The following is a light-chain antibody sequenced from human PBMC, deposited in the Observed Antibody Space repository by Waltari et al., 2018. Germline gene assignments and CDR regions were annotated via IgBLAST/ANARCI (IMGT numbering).Light chain of an antibody. CDR3: QSYNDTNVI. Sequence: NFMLTQPHSVSGSPGQTVTISCTRSGASIAINYVQWYQQRPGSSPTVIIFEDDQRPSGVPDRFSGSNDSPAASASLTISGLQAEDEADYYCQSYNDTNVIFGGGTKLTVL. V-gene: IGLV6-57*01. J-gene: IGLJ2*01. CDR2: EDD. CDR1: GASIAINY.